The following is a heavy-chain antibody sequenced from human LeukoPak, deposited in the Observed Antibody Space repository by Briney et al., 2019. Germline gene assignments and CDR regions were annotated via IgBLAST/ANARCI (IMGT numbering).Heavy chain of an antibody. D-gene: IGHD2-21*01. V-gene: IGHV1-8*01. Sequence: ASVKVSCKASGYTFTTYDIRWVRQATGQGLEWLGWMNPNSGNTGYAQKFQGRVTMNRSISITTAYMEVSNLRSEDTAVYYCARVAGNCGGDCYRLLYWGQGTLVTVSS. J-gene: IGHJ4*02. CDR1: GYTFTTYD. CDR3: ARVAGNCGGDCYRLLY. CDR2: MNPNSGNT.